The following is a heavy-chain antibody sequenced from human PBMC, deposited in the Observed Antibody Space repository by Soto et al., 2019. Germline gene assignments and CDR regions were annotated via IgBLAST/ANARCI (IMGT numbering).Heavy chain of an antibody. V-gene: IGHV1-46*03. Sequence: QVQLVQSGAEVKKPGASVKVSCKASGYTFTSYYMHWVRQAPGQGLEWMGIINPSGGSTSYAQKFQGRVTMTRDPSTSTVYMELSSLRSEDTAVYYCARGHVVVVAARLFDYWGQGTLVTVSS. CDR2: INPSGGST. D-gene: IGHD2-15*01. J-gene: IGHJ4*02. CDR3: ARGHVVVVAARLFDY. CDR1: GYTFTSYY.